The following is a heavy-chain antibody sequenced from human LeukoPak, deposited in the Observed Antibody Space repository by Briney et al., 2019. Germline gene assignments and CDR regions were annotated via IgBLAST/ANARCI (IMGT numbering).Heavy chain of an antibody. CDR3: AREEGGDYGDSFDY. CDR2: INAGNGNT. Sequence: ASVKVSCKASGYTFTSYAMHWVRQAPGQRLEWMGWINAGNGNTKYSQEFQGRVTITRDTSASTAYMELSSLRSEDMAVYYCAREEGGDYGDSFDYWGQGTLVTVSS. J-gene: IGHJ4*02. V-gene: IGHV1-3*03. D-gene: IGHD4-17*01. CDR1: GYTFTSYA.